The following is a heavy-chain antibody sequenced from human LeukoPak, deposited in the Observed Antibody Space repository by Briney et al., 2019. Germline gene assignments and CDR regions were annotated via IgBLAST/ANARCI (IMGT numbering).Heavy chain of an antibody. CDR3: ARESPTYSSGWYKDF. CDR1: GVSISYYY. CDR2: IYISGST. V-gene: IGHV4-4*07. D-gene: IGHD6-19*01. J-gene: IGHJ4*02. Sequence: PSETLSLTCTVSGVSISYYYWSWIRQPAGGGLEWIGRIYISGSTNYNPSLKSRVTISIDKSNNQFFLKLNSVTAADTAVYYCARESPTYSSGWYKDFWGQGTLVTVSS.